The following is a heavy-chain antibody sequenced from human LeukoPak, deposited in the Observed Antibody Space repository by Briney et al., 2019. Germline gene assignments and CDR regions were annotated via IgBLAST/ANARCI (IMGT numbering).Heavy chain of an antibody. CDR2: INPSGGST. CDR1: GYTFTSYY. J-gene: IGHJ5*02. Sequence: GASVKVSCKASGYTFTSYYMHWVRQDPGQGLEWMGIINPSGGSTSYAQKFQGRVTMTRDMSTSTDYMELSSLRSEDTAVYYCARDNSVEDTAWWFDPWGQGTLVTVSS. D-gene: IGHD4-23*01. V-gene: IGHV1-46*01. CDR3: ARDNSVEDTAWWFDP.